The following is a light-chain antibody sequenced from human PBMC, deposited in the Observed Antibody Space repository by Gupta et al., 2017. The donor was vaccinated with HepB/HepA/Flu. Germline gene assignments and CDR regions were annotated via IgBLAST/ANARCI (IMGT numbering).Light chain of an antibody. CDR1: QTIRNNY. CDR3: QQYSTSGLT. V-gene: IGKV3-20*01. J-gene: IGKJ4*01. Sequence: IVLTQSPGTLSLSPGERATLSCRASQTIRNNYVAWYQKKPGQAPRLLIYGASRRATGVPDRFSGSGSGPDFSLIIKRLEPEDSALYYCQQYSTSGLTFGGGTKVEI. CDR2: GAS.